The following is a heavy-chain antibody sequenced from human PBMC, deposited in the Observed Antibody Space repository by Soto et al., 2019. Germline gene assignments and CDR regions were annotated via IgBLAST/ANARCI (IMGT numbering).Heavy chain of an antibody. CDR1: GGTFSRHS. J-gene: IGHJ4*02. D-gene: IGHD3-10*01. Sequence: QVQMVQSGAEVKKPGSSARVSCKVSGGTFSRHSISWVRQAPGQGLEWMGGIIPIFDATQYAQKFQGRLTITADDSTTTFHMDLSGLSPDATAIYYGARDLTSVRGSWGQGTLVTVS. CDR3: ARDLTSVRGS. CDR2: IIPIFDAT. V-gene: IGHV1-69*01.